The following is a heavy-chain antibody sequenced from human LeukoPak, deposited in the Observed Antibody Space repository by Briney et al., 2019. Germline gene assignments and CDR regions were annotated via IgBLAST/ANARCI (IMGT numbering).Heavy chain of an antibody. CDR1: GGSISSYY. J-gene: IGHJ5*02. V-gene: IGHV4-59*01. D-gene: IGHD1-7*01. CDR2: IYYSGST. CDR3: ARDSPRTHGWFDP. Sequence: SETLSLTCTVSGGSISSYYWSWIRQPPGKGLEWIGYIYYSGSTNYNPSLKSRVTISADTSKNQFSLKLSSVTAADTAVYYCARDSPRTHGWFDPWGQGTLVTVSS.